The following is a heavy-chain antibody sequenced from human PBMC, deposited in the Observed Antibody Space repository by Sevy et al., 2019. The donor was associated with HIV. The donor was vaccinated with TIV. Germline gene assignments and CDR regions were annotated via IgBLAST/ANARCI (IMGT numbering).Heavy chain of an antibody. CDR1: GFTFSDHY. Sequence: GGSLRLSCVASGFTFSDHYMEWVRQAPGKGLEWVGRTRNKADGYTTEYAACVKSRFTISRDESKNSLYVQMNSLKTGDTAVYYCATHAGIAAAGRVFDYWGQGTLVTVSS. CDR3: ATHAGIAAAGRVFDY. D-gene: IGHD6-13*01. J-gene: IGHJ4*02. V-gene: IGHV3-72*01. CDR2: TRNKADGYTT.